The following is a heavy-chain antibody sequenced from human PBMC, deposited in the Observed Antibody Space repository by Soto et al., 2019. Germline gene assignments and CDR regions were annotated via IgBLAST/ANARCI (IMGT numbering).Heavy chain of an antibody. CDR3: ARDQRYDSSGYSDFDY. V-gene: IGHV3-21*01. J-gene: IGHJ4*02. Sequence: GGSLRLSCEASGFTFSSYNMNWVRQAPGKGLEWVSSISSRSDNIYYAHSLKGRFTISRDNAKNSLYLQMNSLRAEDTAVYYCARDQRYDSSGYSDFDYWGQGTLVTVSS. CDR2: ISSRSDNI. CDR1: GFTFSSYN. D-gene: IGHD3-22*01.